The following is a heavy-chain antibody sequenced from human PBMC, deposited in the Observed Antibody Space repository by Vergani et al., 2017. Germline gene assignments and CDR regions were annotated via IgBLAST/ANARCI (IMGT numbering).Heavy chain of an antibody. V-gene: IGHV3-7*01. CDR3: AGGGVVRSTGRTFEF. J-gene: IGHJ3*01. D-gene: IGHD1-26*01. CDR2: IKTDGSEE. Sequence: EVQLVESGGGLVQPGGSLRLSCAASGFLFSDYWLNWVRQSPGGGLEWVANIKTDGSEEFYVDSVKGRFTISRDNAKNSVFLQINGLGAEDTAVYYCAGGGVVRSTGRTFEFWGQGTTVTVSS. CDR1: GFLFSDYW.